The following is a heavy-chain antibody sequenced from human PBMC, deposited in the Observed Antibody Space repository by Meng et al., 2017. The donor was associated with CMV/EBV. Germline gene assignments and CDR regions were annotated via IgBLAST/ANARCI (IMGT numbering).Heavy chain of an antibody. CDR1: GFTFSSNA. CDR3: TEGGGYYGSGSYYYGMDV. J-gene: IGHJ6*02. CDR2: IRSKAYGGTT. V-gene: IGHV3-49*04. D-gene: IGHD3-10*01. Sequence: GGSLRLSCGASGFTFSSNAMSWVRQAPGKGLEWVGFIRSKAYGGTTEYAASVKGRFTISRDDSKSIAYLQMNSLKTEDTAVYYCTEGGGYYGSGSYYYGMDVWGQGTTVTVSS.